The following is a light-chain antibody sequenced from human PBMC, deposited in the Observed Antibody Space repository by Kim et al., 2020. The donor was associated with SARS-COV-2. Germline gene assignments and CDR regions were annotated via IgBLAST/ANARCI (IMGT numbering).Light chain of an antibody. V-gene: IGKV1-33*01. CDR2: DAS. CDR3: QHYYNLPYT. CDR1: EDISKS. Sequence: DIQMTQSPSSLSASVGDRVTITCQASEDISKSLNWYQQKPGKAPKVLIYDASSLETGVSSRFSGSGSGTDFTFTISSLQPEDIATYYCQHYYNLPYTFGQGTKVDIK. J-gene: IGKJ2*01.